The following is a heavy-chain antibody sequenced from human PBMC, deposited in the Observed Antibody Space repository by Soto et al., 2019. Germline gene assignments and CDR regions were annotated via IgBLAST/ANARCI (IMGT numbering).Heavy chain of an antibody. Sequence: EVQLVESGGGLVQPGGSLRLSCAASGFTFSSYWMTWVRQAPGEGLEWVAKIKQDGSAQYYVDSVKGRFTISRDNAKDSLYLVMNSLRVEDTAVYYCASDVGFHRFGSWCQGTLVTVSP. D-gene: IGHD1-26*01. J-gene: IGHJ5*01. CDR1: GFTFSSYW. V-gene: IGHV3-7*01. CDR3: ASDVGFHRFGS. CDR2: IKQDGSAQ.